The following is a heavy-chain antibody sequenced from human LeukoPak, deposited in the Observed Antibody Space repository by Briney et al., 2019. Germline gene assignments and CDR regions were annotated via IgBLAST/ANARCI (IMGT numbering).Heavy chain of an antibody. D-gene: IGHD1-26*01. J-gene: IGHJ2*01. Sequence: GRSLRLSCAASGFTFSSYAMHWVRQAPGKGLKWVAVISYDGSNKYYADSVKGRFTISRDSSKNTLFLHMNTLRAEDTAIYYCAKDRTVGASYWYFDLWGRGTLVTVSS. CDR1: GFTFSSYA. CDR2: ISYDGSNK. V-gene: IGHV3-30-3*01. CDR3: AKDRTVGASYWYFDL.